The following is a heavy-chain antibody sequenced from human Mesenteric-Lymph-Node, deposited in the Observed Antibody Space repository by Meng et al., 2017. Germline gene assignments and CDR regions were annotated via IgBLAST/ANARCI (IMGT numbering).Heavy chain of an antibody. CDR1: CDHITTHVW. V-gene: IGHV4-4*02. J-gene: IGHJ1*01. CDR3: LRGSGGSV. CDR2: IPHRGSS. Sequence: REAGHVLVNRTASPSLTCVVSCDHITTHVWWAWVRQPQGKGLGWIGEIPHRGSSAYNPSLKSRVSMSIDKSKNQFSLKLTSVTAADTAVYHCLRGSGGSVWGQGTLVTVSS. D-gene: IGHD3-10*01.